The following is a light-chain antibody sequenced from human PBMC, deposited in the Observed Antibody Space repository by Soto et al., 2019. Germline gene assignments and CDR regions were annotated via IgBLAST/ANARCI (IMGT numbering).Light chain of an antibody. J-gene: IGLJ1*01. CDR2: LIN. V-gene: IGLV2-14*03. CDR3: TSFTRDNLYV. Sequence: VSQPASVSGSLGQSITISCPGTSYDFGIYNYVSWYQQYPGKVPKLLIYLINNRPSGVSNRFSGSKSGNTASLTISGLQAEDEADYFCTSFTRDNLYVFGTGTKLTVL. CDR1: SYDFGIYNY.